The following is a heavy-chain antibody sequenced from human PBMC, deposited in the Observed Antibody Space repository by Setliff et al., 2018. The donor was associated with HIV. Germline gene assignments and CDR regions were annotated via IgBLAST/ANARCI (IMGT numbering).Heavy chain of an antibody. CDR1: GGSFSGYY. J-gene: IGHJ4*02. CDR2: INQSGTT. CDR3: AREWNGGYDY. Sequence: SETLSLTCGVYGGSFSGYYWSWIRQSPGKGLEWIGEINQSGTTNYNPSLKSRVTISVDTSKNQFSLKLSSVTAADTAVYYCAREWNGGYDYWGQGTLVTVSS. V-gene: IGHV4-34*01. D-gene: IGHD2-8*01.